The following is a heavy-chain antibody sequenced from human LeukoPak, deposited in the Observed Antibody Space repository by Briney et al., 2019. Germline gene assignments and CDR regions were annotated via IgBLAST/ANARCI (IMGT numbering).Heavy chain of an antibody. Sequence: GGSLRLSCAAAGFTFSSDSMHWVRRAPGRGLEWVAIISYDGNNKYYADSVKGRFTISRDNSKNTLYLQMNSLRTEDTAVYYCARAPAYIVGATLDYWGQGTLVTVSS. D-gene: IGHD1-26*01. CDR2: ISYDGNNK. V-gene: IGHV3-30*01. J-gene: IGHJ4*02. CDR3: ARAPAYIVGATLDY. CDR1: GFTFSSDS.